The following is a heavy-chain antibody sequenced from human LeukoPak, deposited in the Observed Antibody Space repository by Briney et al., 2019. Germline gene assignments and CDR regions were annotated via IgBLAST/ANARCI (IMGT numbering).Heavy chain of an antibody. D-gene: IGHD2-8*01. CDR3: SGASAGFYAIGY. CDR2: ISLTGET. V-gene: IGHV4-4*02. CDR1: CGSISSTNW. J-gene: IGHJ4*02. Sequence: SETLSLTCDGSCGSISSTNWLSWVRQPPGQGLEWIGEISLTGETNYNPSLNGRVTMSLDESRNQLSLDLTSVTAADTAIYYYSGASAGFYAIGYWGQGTLVIVPP.